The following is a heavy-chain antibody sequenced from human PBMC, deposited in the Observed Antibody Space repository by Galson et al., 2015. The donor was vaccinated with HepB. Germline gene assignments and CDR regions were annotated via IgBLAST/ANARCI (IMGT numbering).Heavy chain of an antibody. D-gene: IGHD3-22*01. CDR1: GYTFTSYA. V-gene: IGHV1-3*01. J-gene: IGHJ4*02. CDR3: ARDWGAGPNYYDSSGYYQHADY. CDR2: INAGNGNT. Sequence: SVKVSCKASGYTFTSYAMHWVRQAPGQRLEWMGWINAGNGNTKYSQKFQGRVTITRDTSASTAYMELSSLRSEDTAVYYCARDWGAGPNYYDSSGYYQHADYWGQGTLVTVSS.